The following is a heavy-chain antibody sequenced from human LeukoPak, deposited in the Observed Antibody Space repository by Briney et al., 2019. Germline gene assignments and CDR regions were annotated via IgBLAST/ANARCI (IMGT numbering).Heavy chain of an antibody. D-gene: IGHD6-19*01. J-gene: IGHJ4*02. CDR3: ARDSGTSPTGWYYFDY. Sequence: SETLSLTCTVSGGSMSSYYWSWIRQPAGKGLEWIGRIYTSGNTNYNPSLKSRVTMSVDTSKNQFSLKLSSVTAADTAVYYCARDSGTSPTGWYYFDYWGQGTLVTVSS. CDR1: GGSMSSYY. V-gene: IGHV4-4*07. CDR2: IYTSGNT.